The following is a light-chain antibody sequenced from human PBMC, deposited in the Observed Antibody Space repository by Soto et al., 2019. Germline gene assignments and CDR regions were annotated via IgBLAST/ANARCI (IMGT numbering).Light chain of an antibody. J-gene: IGKJ1*01. CDR3: QQYNSNSPRT. V-gene: IGKV1-5*03. CDR2: EAS. CDR1: QSISSW. Sequence: DIQMTQSPSTLSASVGDRVTITCRASQSISSWLAWYQQKPGKAPKLLIYEASSLESGVPSRFSGSRSGTEFTLPISSLQPDDFATYYCQQYNSNSPRTFGQGTKVQIK.